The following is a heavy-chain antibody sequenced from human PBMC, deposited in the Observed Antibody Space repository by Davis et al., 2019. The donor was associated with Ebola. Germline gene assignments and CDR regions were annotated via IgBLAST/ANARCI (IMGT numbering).Heavy chain of an antibody. D-gene: IGHD5-12*01. V-gene: IGHV4-4*07. Sequence: PLETLSLTCTVSGGSISSYYWSWIRQPAGKGLEWIGRIYTSGSTNYNPSLKSRVTMSVDTSKNQFSLKLSSVTAADTAVYYCARGGYTSRLGYYYYMDVWGKGTTVTVSS. CDR2: IYTSGST. CDR3: ARGGYTSRLGYYYYMDV. CDR1: GGSISSYY. J-gene: IGHJ6*03.